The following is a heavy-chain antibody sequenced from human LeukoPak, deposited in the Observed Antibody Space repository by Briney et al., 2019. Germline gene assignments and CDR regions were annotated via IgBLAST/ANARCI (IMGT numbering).Heavy chain of an antibody. CDR3: ARDSQTGESDY. CDR1: GFTFSSYW. Sequence: GGSLRLSCAASGFTFSSYWMTWVRQAPGKGLEWVANIKQDGSEKYYVDSVKGRFAISRDNAKNSLYLQMNSLRAEDTAVYYCARDSQTGESDYWGQGTLVTVSS. D-gene: IGHD3-10*01. CDR2: IKQDGSEK. J-gene: IGHJ4*02. V-gene: IGHV3-7*01.